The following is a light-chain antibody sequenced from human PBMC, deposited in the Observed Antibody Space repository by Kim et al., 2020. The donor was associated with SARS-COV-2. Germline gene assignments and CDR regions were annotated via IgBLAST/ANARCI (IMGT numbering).Light chain of an antibody. CDR2: DAS. Sequence: GDRVTITCRASQSIGGWLAWYQQKPRKAPNLLIYDASSLKSGVPSRFSGSKSGTEFTLTISSLQPDDFATYYCQQYNSYPLTFGGGTKL. V-gene: IGKV1-5*01. J-gene: IGKJ4*01. CDR3: QQYNSYPLT. CDR1: QSIGGW.